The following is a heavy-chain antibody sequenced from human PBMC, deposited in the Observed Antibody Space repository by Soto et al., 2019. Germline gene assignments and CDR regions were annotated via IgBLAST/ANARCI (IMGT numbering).Heavy chain of an antibody. V-gene: IGHV1-46*01. CDR1: GYTFTTYY. Sequence: QVQLVQSGAEVKTPGASVKVSCKASGYTFTTYYMHLVRQAPGQGLEWMGIINPRSGITSYAQKFQGRVTMTRDTSTSTVYMELSSLRSEDTAVYYCARWLDTWDYWGQGPLVTVSS. CDR3: ARWLDTWDY. J-gene: IGHJ4*02. CDR2: INPRSGIT. D-gene: IGHD3-22*01.